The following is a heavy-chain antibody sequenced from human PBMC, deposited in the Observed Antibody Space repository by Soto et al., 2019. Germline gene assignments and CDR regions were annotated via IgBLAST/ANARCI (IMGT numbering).Heavy chain of an antibody. CDR1: GFSLSTSGVG. V-gene: IGHV2-5*02. D-gene: IGHD2-2*01. CDR2: IYWDDDK. CDR3: ALYSLPDCSSTSCYPTPFDY. Sequence: ESGPTLVNPTQTLTLTCTFSGFSLSTSGVGVGWIRQPPGKALEWLALIYWDDDKRYSPSLKSRLTITKDTSKNQVVLTMTNMDPVDTATYYCALYSLPDCSSTSCYPTPFDYWGQGTLVTVSS. J-gene: IGHJ4*02.